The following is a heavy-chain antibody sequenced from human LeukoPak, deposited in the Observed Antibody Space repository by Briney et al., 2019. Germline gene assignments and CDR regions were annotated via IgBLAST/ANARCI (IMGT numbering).Heavy chain of an antibody. J-gene: IGHJ4*02. D-gene: IGHD6-6*01. V-gene: IGHV3-30*03. Sequence: GGSLRLSCATSGFTFSPYPMHWVRQAPGKGLEWVAVIAYDGGNIFYAPSVRGRFTVSRDNSRGTLSLQMNSLKVEDTALYYCVRDPSARFYFDYWGQGTLVTVSS. CDR1: GFTFSPYP. CDR2: IAYDGGNI. CDR3: VRDPSARFYFDY.